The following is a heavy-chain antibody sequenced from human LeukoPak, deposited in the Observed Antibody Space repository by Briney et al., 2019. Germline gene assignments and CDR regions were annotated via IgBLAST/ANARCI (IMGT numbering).Heavy chain of an antibody. J-gene: IGHJ4*02. CDR3: AGPSSTARSYFDY. CDR2: ITYDGSNT. CDR1: GFTFSTST. D-gene: IGHD5-18*01. V-gene: IGHV3-30*04. Sequence: GGSLRLSCATSGFTFSTSTMRWVRQAPGKGLEGVAFITYDGSNTYYRDSVESRFTISRDDSKNTVYLQMNSLRAEDTAVYYCAGPSSTARSYFDYWGQGILVTVSS.